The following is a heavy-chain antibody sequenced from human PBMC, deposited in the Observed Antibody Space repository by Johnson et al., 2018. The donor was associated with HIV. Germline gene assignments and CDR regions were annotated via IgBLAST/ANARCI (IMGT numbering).Heavy chain of an antibody. D-gene: IGHD3-10*01. CDR3: ARDSGVPGNDAFDI. CDR2: IKQDGSEK. CDR1: GFTFSNAW. Sequence: VQLVESGGGVVRPGGSLRLSCAASGFTFSNAWMSWVRQAPGKGLEWVANIKQDGSEKYYADSVRGRFTISRDNAKNSLFLQMNSLRTEDTALYYCARDSGVPGNDAFDIWGQGTMVTVSS. J-gene: IGHJ3*02. V-gene: IGHV3-7*05.